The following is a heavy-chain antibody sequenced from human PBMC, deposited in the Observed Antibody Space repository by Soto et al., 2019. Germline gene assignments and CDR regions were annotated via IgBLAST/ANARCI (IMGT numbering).Heavy chain of an antibody. CDR3: ARDQENIVVVPAAIPYYYYGMDV. CDR1: GGTFSSYA. Sequence: QVQLVQSGAEVKKPGSSVKVSCKASGGTFSSYAISWVRQAPGQGLEWMGGIIPIFGTANYAQKVQGRVTITADESTNTAYMELSSLRSEDTAVYYCARDQENIVVVPAAIPYYYYGMDVWGQGTTVTVSS. D-gene: IGHD2-2*02. V-gene: IGHV1-69*01. J-gene: IGHJ6*02. CDR2: IIPIFGTA.